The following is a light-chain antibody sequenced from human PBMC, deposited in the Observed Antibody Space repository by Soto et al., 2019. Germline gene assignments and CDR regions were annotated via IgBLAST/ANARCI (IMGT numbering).Light chain of an antibody. V-gene: IGKV1-39*01. CDR1: QTISSY. CDR3: QQSSNIPYT. CDR2: AAS. Sequence: DIQMTQSPSSLSASVGDRVTITCRASQTISSYLNWYQQNPGKAPTLLIYAASSLQSGVPTRFIGSGSGTAFTLTTSSLQPEDFATYYCQQSSNIPYTFGQGTKLEIK. J-gene: IGKJ2*01.